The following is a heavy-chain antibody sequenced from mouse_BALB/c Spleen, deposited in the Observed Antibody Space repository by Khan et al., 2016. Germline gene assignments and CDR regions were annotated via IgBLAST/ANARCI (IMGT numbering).Heavy chain of an antibody. CDR1: GFDFSRYW. Sequence: EVQLQESGGGLVQPGGSLKLSCAASGFDFSRYWMSWVRQAPGKGLEWIGEINPDSSTINYTPSLKDKFIISRDNAKNTLYLQMSKVRAEDTGRYNWASTFWYFDGWGAGTAVTVAS. J-gene: IGHJ1*01. V-gene: IGHV4-1*02. CDR3: ASTFWYFDG. CDR2: INPDSSTI.